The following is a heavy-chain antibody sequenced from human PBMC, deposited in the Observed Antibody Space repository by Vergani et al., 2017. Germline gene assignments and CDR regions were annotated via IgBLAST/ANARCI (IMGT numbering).Heavy chain of an antibody. D-gene: IGHD3-9*01. Sequence: QVQLVESGGGVVQPGRSLRLSCAASGFTFSSYAMHWVRQAPGKGLEWVAVISYDGSKKYYADSVKGRFTISRDNSKNTLYLQMNSLRAEDTAVYYCAIKKSLTGYEFDPWGQGTLVTVSS. CDR3: AIKKSLTGYEFDP. CDR1: GFTFSSYA. J-gene: IGHJ5*02. V-gene: IGHV3-30-3*01. CDR2: ISYDGSKK.